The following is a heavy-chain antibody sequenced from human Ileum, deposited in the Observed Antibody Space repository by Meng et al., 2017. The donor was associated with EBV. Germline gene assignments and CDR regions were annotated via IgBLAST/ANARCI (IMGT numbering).Heavy chain of an antibody. V-gene: IGHV4-30-2*01. Sequence: QLQLQESGSGLVKPSQTLSLTCAVSGGSISSGGHSWSWIRQPPGKGLEWIGDIQHSGSTYYNPSLKSRVTISVDGSRNQFSLKLSSVTAADTAVYYCARAHPVVYFFDYWGQGTLVTVSS. CDR2: IQHSGST. J-gene: IGHJ4*02. D-gene: IGHD4-23*01. CDR1: GGSISSGGHS. CDR3: ARAHPVVYFFDY.